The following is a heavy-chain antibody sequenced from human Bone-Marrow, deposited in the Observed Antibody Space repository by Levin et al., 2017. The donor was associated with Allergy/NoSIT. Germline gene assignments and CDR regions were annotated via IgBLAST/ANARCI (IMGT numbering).Heavy chain of an antibody. CDR1: GFSFGDYA. Sequence: GGSLRLSCTTSGFSFGDYAISWVRQAPGKGLEWVGLITTNAYGATTQYAASVKGRFTISRDDSKGIAYLQMSSLETEDTALYFCARDFYGADDFFSASLTDYWGQGTLVTVSS. CDR2: ITTNAYGATT. D-gene: IGHD3-3*01. J-gene: IGHJ4*02. CDR3: ARDFYGADDFFSASLTDY. V-gene: IGHV3-49*04.